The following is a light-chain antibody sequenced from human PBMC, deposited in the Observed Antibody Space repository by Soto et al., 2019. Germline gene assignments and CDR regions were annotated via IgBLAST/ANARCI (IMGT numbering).Light chain of an antibody. CDR2: QVT. Sequence: QSVLTQPASVSGSPGQSITISCTGTSSDLAIYNYVSWYQQQPGKAPKLMIYQVTNRPSGVSNRFSGSRSGNTASLTISGLQAEDEADYYCSSYPDSSNYVFGNG. V-gene: IGLV2-14*01. CDR1: SSDLAIYNY. CDR3: SSYPDSSNYV. J-gene: IGLJ1*01.